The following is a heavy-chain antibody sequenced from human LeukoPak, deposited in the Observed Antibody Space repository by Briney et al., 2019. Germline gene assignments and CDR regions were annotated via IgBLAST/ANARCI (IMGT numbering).Heavy chain of an antibody. J-gene: IGHJ4*02. CDR1: GGSISSSNYY. D-gene: IGHD5-18*01. CDR3: ARAPLVDTAMVAYYFDY. CDR2: INHSGST. Sequence: SETLSLTCTVSGGSISSSNYYWGWIRQPPGKGLEWIGEINHSGSTNYNPSLKSRVTISVDTSKNQFSLKLSSVTAADTAVYYCARAPLVDTAMVAYYFDYWGQGTLVTVSS. V-gene: IGHV4-39*07.